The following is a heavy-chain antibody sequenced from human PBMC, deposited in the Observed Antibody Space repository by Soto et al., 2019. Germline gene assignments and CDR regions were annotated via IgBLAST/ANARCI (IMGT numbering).Heavy chain of an antibody. V-gene: IGHV4-34*02. Sequence: QVRLQQWGAGLLKPSETLSLNCAVYGESFSDSYWSWVRQPPGKGLEWIAEIDHSGSINYNPSLTSLVTLSLDTSDNRFSLTLRSVTAADTAVYYCARLPRIFGNIPYWGQGTLVAVSS. CDR2: IDHSGSI. D-gene: IGHD3-10*01. CDR1: GESFSDSY. CDR3: ARLPRIFGNIPY. J-gene: IGHJ4*02.